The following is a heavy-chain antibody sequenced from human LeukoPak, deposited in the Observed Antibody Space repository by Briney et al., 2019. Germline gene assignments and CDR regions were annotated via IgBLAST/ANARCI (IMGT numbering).Heavy chain of an antibody. CDR2: IYHSGST. D-gene: IGHD6-19*01. Sequence: SETLSLTCTVSGGSISSGGYYWSWIRQPPGKGLEWIGYIYHSGSTYYNPSLKSRVTISVDRSKNQFSLKLSSVTAADTAVYYCARGAGLNAFDIWGQGTMVTVSS. CDR3: ARGAGLNAFDI. J-gene: IGHJ3*02. V-gene: IGHV4-30-2*01. CDR1: GGSISSGGYY.